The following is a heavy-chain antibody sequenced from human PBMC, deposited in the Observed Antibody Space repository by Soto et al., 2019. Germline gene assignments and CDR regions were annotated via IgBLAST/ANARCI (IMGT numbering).Heavy chain of an antibody. CDR1: GYTFTSYT. CDR3: XXXXXXXMGGY. D-gene: IGHD3-10*01. J-gene: IGHJ4*02. CDR2: INAGNGNT. Sequence: QVQLVQSGAEVKEPGASVKVSCKASGYTFTSYTIHWVRQAPGQRLEWMGWINAGNGNTKYSQKFQGRVTITRDTXXXXXXXXXXXXXXXXXXXXXXXXXXXXXMGGYWGQGTLVTVSS. V-gene: IGHV1-3*01.